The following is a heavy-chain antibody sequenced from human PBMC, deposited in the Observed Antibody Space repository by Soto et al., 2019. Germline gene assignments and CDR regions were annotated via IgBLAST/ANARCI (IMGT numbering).Heavy chain of an antibody. CDR2: IIPIFGTA. V-gene: IGHV1-69*13. D-gene: IGHD3-10*01. J-gene: IGHJ6*02. CDR3: ARDHDYYNSGVGMDV. CDR1: GGTFSSYA. Sequence: GASVKVSCKASGGTFSSYAISWVRQAPGQGLEWMGGIIPIFGTANYAQKFQGRVTITADESTSTAYMELSSLRAEDTAIYYCARDHDYYNSGVGMDVWGQGTKVTVSS.